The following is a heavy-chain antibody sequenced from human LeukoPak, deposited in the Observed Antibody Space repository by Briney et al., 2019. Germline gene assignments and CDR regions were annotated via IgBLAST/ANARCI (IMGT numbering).Heavy chain of an antibody. CDR1: GFTFSSYW. CDR2: IKQDGSEK. Sequence: PGGSLRLSCAASGFTFSSYWMSWVRQAPGKGLEWVANIKQDGSEKYYVDSVKGRFTISRDNAKNSLYLQMNSLRAEDTAVYYCARVPVRREPTTYYFDYWGQGTLVTVSS. D-gene: IGHD1-26*01. V-gene: IGHV3-7*01. CDR3: ARVPVRREPTTYYFDY. J-gene: IGHJ4*02.